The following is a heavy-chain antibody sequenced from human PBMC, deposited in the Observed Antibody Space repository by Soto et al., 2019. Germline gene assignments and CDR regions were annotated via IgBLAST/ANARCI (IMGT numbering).Heavy chain of an antibody. CDR2: ITSDGRRT. D-gene: IGHD1-26*01. CDR3: VRDDLGLGIDY. V-gene: IGHV3-74*01. J-gene: IGHJ4*02. Sequence: EVQLVESGGGLVQPGWSLRLSCAASGFTFSSYWMHWVRQVPGKGLMWVSHITSDGRRTSHADSVKGGITISRDNSKNTLYLHMNSVGAEDPAVYYCVRDDLGLGIDYLGQGTLVTVSA. CDR1: GFTFSSYW.